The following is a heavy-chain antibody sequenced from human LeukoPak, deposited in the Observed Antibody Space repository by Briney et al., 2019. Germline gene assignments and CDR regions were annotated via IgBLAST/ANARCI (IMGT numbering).Heavy chain of an antibody. CDR2: INPNSGGT. CDR3: ARSLGVAVAGTDYYGMDV. D-gene: IGHD6-19*01. J-gene: IGHJ6*02. V-gene: IGHV1-2*04. CDR1: GGTFSSYA. Sequence: ASVKVSCKASGGTFSSYAISWVRQAPGQGLEWMGWINPNSGGTNYAQKFQGWVAMTRDTSISTAYMELSRLRSDDTAVYYCARSLGVAVAGTDYYGMDVWGQGTTVTVSS.